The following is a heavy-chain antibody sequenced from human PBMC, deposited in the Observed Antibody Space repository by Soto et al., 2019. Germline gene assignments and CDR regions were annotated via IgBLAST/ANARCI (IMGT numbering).Heavy chain of an antibody. Sequence: EVQLLESGGGLVQPGGSLRLSCAASGFTFSSYAMSWVRQAPGKGLEWVSTLSGSGVSTYYADSVKGRFTISRDNSKNTLYLPMNSLRAEDTAVYYCAKDRFRHTILYSYADCGQGTLVTVSS. D-gene: IGHD5-18*01. CDR2: LSGSGVST. CDR1: GFTFSSYA. V-gene: IGHV3-23*01. CDR3: AKDRFRHTILYSYAD. J-gene: IGHJ4*02.